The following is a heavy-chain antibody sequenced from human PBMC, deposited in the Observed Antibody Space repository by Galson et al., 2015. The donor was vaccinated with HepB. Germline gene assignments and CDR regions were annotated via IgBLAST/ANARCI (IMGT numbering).Heavy chain of an antibody. Sequence: QSGAEVKKPGESLRISCKASGFTFASYGFAWVRQAPGQGLEWMGWISAYNGNRHYAQGLQGRVTMTTDTSTSTAYMELRSLRSDDTAVYWCAREGAYHSGTDYYGMDVWGQGTTVTVSS. J-gene: IGHJ6*02. CDR2: ISAYNGNR. D-gene: IGHD1-26*01. CDR3: AREGAYHSGTDYYGMDV. V-gene: IGHV1-18*04. CDR1: GFTFASYG.